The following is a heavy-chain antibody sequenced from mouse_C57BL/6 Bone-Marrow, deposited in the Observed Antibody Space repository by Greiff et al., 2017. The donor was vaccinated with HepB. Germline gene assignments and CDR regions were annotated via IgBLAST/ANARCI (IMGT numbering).Heavy chain of an antibody. J-gene: IGHJ4*01. Sequence: EVKLMESGGGLVKPGGSLKLSCAASGFTFSDYGMHWVRQAPEKGLEWVAYISSGSSTNYYADTVKGRFTISRDNAKNTLFLQMTSLRSEDTAMYYCAKPLITTVVEDAMDYWGQGTSVTVSS. V-gene: IGHV5-17*01. D-gene: IGHD1-1*01. CDR3: AKPLITTVVEDAMDY. CDR2: ISSGSSTN. CDR1: GFTFSDYG.